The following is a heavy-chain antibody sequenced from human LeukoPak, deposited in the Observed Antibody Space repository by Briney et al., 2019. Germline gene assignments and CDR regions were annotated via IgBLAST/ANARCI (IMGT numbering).Heavy chain of an antibody. J-gene: IGHJ5*02. CDR3: ARVMLGLGNRFDP. Sequence: GGSLRLSCAASGFTFSSYWMSWVRQAPGKGLEWVANIKQDGSEKYYVDSVKGRFTISRDNAKNSLYLQMNSLRAEDTAVYYCARVMLGLGNRFDPWGQGTLVTVSS. V-gene: IGHV3-7*01. CDR1: GFTFSSYW. CDR2: IKQDGSEK. D-gene: IGHD2-8*01.